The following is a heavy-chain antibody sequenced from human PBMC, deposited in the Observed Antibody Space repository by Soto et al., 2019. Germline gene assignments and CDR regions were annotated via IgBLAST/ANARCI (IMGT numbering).Heavy chain of an antibody. CDR3: ARDGEVEMATISAFDI. Sequence: GGSLRLSCAASGFTFSSYAMHWVRQAPGKGLEWVAVISYDGSNKYYADSVKGRFTISRDNSKNTLYLQMNSLRAEDTAVYYCARDGEVEMATISAFDIWGQGTMVTVSS. V-gene: IGHV3-30-3*01. J-gene: IGHJ3*02. CDR1: GFTFSSYA. CDR2: ISYDGSNK. D-gene: IGHD5-12*01.